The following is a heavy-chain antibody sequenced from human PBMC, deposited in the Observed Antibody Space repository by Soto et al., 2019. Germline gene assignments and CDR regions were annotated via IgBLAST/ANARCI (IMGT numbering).Heavy chain of an antibody. D-gene: IGHD6-6*01. CDR3: ARDLLGSSSSSGYFDY. J-gene: IGHJ4*02. CDR1: GFTFSSYS. CDR2: ISSSSSYI. Sequence: GGSLRLSCAASGFTFSSYSMNWVRQAPGKGLEWVSSISSSSSYIYYADSVKGRFTISRDNTKNSLYLQMNSLRAEDTAVYYCARDLLGSSSSSGYFDYWGQGTLVTVSS. V-gene: IGHV3-21*01.